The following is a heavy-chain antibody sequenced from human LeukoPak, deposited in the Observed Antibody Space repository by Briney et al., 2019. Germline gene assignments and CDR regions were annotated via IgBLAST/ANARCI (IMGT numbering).Heavy chain of an antibody. CDR1: GFTFSNYA. D-gene: IGHD3-22*01. CDR3: ARRGYYDSSGYDY. J-gene: IGHJ4*02. Sequence: GGSLRLSCAASGFTFSNYAMNWVRQAPGKGLEWDSSISGSSSDIYYADSVKGRFTISRDNAKNSLYLQINSLRAEDTAIYYCARRGYYDSSGYDYWGQGTLVTVSS. V-gene: IGHV3-21*01. CDR2: ISGSSSDI.